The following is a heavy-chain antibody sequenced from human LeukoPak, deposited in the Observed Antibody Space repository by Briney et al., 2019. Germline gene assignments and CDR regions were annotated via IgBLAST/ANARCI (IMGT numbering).Heavy chain of an antibody. D-gene: IGHD5-18*01. CDR2: IRQDANEK. CDR1: GFTFSSYC. V-gene: IGHV3-7*01. J-gene: IGHJ4*02. CDR3: VRVVQLWAPFDY. Sequence: PGGSLRLSCAASGFTFSSYCMTWVRQAPGKGLEWVANIRQDANEKFYIDSVKGRFTISRDNAKNSLYLQMNSLRVEDTAVYYCVRVVQLWAPFDYWGQGTPVTVSS.